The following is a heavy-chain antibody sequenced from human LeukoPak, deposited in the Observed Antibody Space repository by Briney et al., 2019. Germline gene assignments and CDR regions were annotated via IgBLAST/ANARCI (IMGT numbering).Heavy chain of an antibody. CDR1: GFTLEDYA. Sequence: GRSLRLACAASGFTLEDYAMHWVRQAPGNGLEWVSGISWNSGNIGYADSVKGRFTISRDNAKNSLYLQMNSLRPEDTALYYCAKLGVGYCSGNKCYTGYFDYWGQGTLVTVSS. CDR3: AKLGVGYCSGNKCYTGYFDY. V-gene: IGHV3-9*01. D-gene: IGHD2-15*01. CDR2: ISWNSGNI. J-gene: IGHJ4*02.